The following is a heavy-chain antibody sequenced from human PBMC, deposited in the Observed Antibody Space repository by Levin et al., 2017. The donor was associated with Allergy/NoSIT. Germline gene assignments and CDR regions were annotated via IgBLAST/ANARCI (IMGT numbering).Heavy chain of an antibody. CDR1: GLTVTYYA. D-gene: IGHD1-26*01. J-gene: IGHJ6*02. CDR2: ISYDGKNK. Sequence: GGSLRLSCAASGLTVTYYAMHWVRQAPGKGLEWVTSISYDGKNKFYADSVKGRFTISRDNSKNTLYLQMSSLRPEDTAFYYCAKGSGSDSDDGTDVWGQGTTVTVS. CDR3: AKGSGSDSDDGTDV. V-gene: IGHV3-30*04.